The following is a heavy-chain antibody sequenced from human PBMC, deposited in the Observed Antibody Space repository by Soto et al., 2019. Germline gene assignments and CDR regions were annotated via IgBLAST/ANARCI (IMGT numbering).Heavy chain of an antibody. D-gene: IGHD6-6*01. Sequence: PPETLSLTCTVSGGSISSYYWSWIRQPPGKGLEWIGYIYYSGSTSYNPSLKSRVTISADTSKNQFSLTLSSVTAADTAVYYCARDKGYSSSSRLYYGMDVWGQGTTVTVSS. CDR3: ARDKGYSSSSRLYYGMDV. J-gene: IGHJ6*02. V-gene: IGHV4-59*01. CDR2: IYYSGST. CDR1: GGSISSYY.